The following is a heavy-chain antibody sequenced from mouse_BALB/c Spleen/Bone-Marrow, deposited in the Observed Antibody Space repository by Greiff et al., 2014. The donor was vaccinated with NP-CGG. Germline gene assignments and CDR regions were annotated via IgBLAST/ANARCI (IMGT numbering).Heavy chain of an antibody. Sequence: VQLQQSGAELVKPGASVKLSCTASGFNIKDTYMQWVKQRPEQGLEWIGRIDPDNGSTKYDPKFKGKATITADTSSNTAYLQFSSLTSEDTAFYYCATYYYISSTFADWGQGTLVTVSA. CDR1: GFNIKDTY. D-gene: IGHD1-1*01. CDR3: ATYYYISSTFAD. V-gene: IGHV14-3*02. J-gene: IGHJ3*01. CDR2: IDPDNGST.